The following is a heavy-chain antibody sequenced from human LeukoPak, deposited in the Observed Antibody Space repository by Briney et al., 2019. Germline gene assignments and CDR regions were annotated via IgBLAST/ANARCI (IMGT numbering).Heavy chain of an antibody. CDR1: GDSVSSNSAA. CDR2: TYYRSKWYY. CDR3: VRDPGGGSTIFDC. D-gene: IGHD1-26*01. Sequence: SQTLSLTCVISGDSVSSNSAAWNWIRQSPSRGLEWLGRTYYRSKWYYDYSVAVKSRVTINPDTSKNQFSLQLSSVTPEDTAVYYCVRDPGGGSTIFDCWGQGTLVTVSS. V-gene: IGHV6-1*01. J-gene: IGHJ4*02.